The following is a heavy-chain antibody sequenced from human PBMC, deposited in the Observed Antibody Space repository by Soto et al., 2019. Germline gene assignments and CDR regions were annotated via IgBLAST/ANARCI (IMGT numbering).Heavy chain of an antibody. D-gene: IGHD3-10*01. CDR1: GGSISSGGCH. Sequence: LSLTCTVSGGSISSGGCHWSPIRQPTGKGLQRMGYIYDKGHTNYNPSLKIRVTISVDTSKNQCSLKLNSMTAADTAVYYCSRHKYGSGSTYFDYWGQGTLVTVSS. CDR2: IYDKGHT. CDR3: SRHKYGSGSTYFDY. V-gene: IGHV4-61*08. J-gene: IGHJ4*02.